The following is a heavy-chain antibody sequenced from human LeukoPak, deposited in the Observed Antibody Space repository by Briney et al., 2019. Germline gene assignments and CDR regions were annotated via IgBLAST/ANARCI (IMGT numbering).Heavy chain of an antibody. V-gene: IGHV1-69*05. D-gene: IGHD1-26*01. J-gene: IGHJ4*02. CDR1: GGTFSSYA. CDR3: ARYLVGATTDY. Sequence: SVTVSCTASGGTFSSYAISWVRQAPGQGLEWMGGIIPIFGTANYAQKLQGRVTMTTDTSTSTAYMELRSLRSDDTAVYYCARYLVGATTDYWGQGTLVTVSS. CDR2: IIPIFGTA.